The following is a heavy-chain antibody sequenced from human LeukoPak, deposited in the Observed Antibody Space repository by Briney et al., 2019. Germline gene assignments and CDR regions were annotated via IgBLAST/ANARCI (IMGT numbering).Heavy chain of an antibody. D-gene: IGHD6-6*01. CDR2: IIPIFGTA. V-gene: IGHV1-69*06. CDR3: AREYSNSSVLGS. J-gene: IGHJ5*02. CDR1: GGTFSSYA. Sequence: ASVKVSCKASGGTFSSYAISWVRQAPGQGLEWMGRIIPIFGTANNAQKFQGRVTITADKSTSTAYMELSSLRSEDTAVYYCAREYSNSSVLGSWGQGTLVTVSS.